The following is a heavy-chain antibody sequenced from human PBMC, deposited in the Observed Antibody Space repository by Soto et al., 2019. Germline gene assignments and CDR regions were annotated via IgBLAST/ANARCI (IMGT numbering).Heavy chain of an antibody. D-gene: IGHD6-13*01. Sequence: SVKVPFKASGGTISSYAISWVRHAPAQGLEWMVGHTPIFGTANYAQNFQGRVTPTADESTSTAYMELSRLTSEDTAVYYSAREEQQLGNWFDPWGQGTLVTVSS. J-gene: IGHJ5*02. CDR3: AREEQQLGNWFDP. CDR1: GGTISSYA. V-gene: IGHV1-69*13. CDR2: HTPIFGTA.